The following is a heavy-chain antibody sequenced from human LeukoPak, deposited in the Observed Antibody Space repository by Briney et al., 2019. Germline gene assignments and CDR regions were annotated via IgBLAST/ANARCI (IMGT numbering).Heavy chain of an antibody. CDR3: VKAGGSGWDPFDY. Sequence: GGSLRLSCAASGFTFSSYGMHWVRQAPGKGLEWVTFIRYDGSNKYYADSVKGRFTFSRDNSKNTLYLQMNSLRAEDTAVYYCVKAGGSGWDPFDYWGQGTLVTVSS. V-gene: IGHV3-30*02. D-gene: IGHD6-19*01. CDR1: GFTFSSYG. CDR2: IRYDGSNK. J-gene: IGHJ4*02.